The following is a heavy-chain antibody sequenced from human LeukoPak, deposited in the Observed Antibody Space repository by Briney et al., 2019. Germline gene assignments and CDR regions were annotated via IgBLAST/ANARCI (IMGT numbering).Heavy chain of an antibody. V-gene: IGHV3-30*02. J-gene: IGHJ5*02. CDR1: GFTFSSYG. Sequence: AGGSLRLSCAASGFTFSSYGMHWVRQAPGKGLEWVAFIRYDGSNKYYADSVKGRFTISRDNSKNTLYLQMNSLRAEDTAVYYCARGRFNDGGNSDWFDPWGQGTLVTVSS. D-gene: IGHD4-23*01. CDR3: ARGRFNDGGNSDWFDP. CDR2: IRYDGSNK.